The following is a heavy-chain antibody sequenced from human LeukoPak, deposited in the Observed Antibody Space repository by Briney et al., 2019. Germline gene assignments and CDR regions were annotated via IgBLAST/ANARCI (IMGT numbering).Heavy chain of an antibody. J-gene: IGHJ5*02. CDR2: INHSGST. D-gene: IGHD2-21*01. CDR3: ARAPIVVVIATSGGWFDP. V-gene: IGHV4-34*01. CDR1: GGSFSGYY. Sequence: PSETLSLTXAVYGGSFSGYYWSWIRQPPGKGLEWIREINHSGSTNYNPSLKSRVTISVDTSKNQFSLMLSSVTAADTAVYFCARAPIVVVIATSGGWFDPWGQGTLVTVSS.